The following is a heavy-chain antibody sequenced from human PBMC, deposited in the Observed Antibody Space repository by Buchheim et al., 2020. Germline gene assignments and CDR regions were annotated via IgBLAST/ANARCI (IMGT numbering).Heavy chain of an antibody. J-gene: IGHJ4*02. CDR2: INHSGST. CDR3: ARGNYYDSSGYGDFDY. V-gene: IGHV4-34*01. Sequence: QVQLQQWGAGLLKPSETLSLTCAVYGGSFSGYYWSWIRQPPGKGLEWIGEINHSGSTNYNPSLKSRVTISVDTSKNQFSLKLSSVTAADTAVYYCARGNYYDSSGYGDFDYWGQGTL. CDR1: GGSFSGYY. D-gene: IGHD3-22*01.